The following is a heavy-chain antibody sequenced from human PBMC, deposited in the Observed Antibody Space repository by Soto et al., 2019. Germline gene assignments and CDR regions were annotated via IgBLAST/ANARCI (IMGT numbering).Heavy chain of an antibody. J-gene: IGHJ6*02. CDR2: ISAAGDP. V-gene: IGHV3-13*05. CDR3: AKSPGGLDGYNSDYYGMDV. CDR1: GFTFRNYD. Sequence: ESGGGLVQPGGSLRLSCEASGFTFRNYDMHWVRHGTGKGLEWVSGISAAGDPDYADSVEGRFTISRENAQNSFFLQMNSLRVGDTAVYYCAKSPGGLDGYNSDYYGMDVWGQGTTVTVSS. D-gene: IGHD5-12*01.